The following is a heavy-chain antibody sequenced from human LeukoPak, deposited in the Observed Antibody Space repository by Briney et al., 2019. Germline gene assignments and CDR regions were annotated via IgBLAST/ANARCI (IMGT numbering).Heavy chain of an antibody. CDR2: IRHSDGNT. D-gene: IGHD1-1*01. Sequence: GGSLRLSCAASGFIVSSNYMNWVRQAPGKGLEWVSGIRHSDGNTYYADSVKGRFTISSDKSKNILFLQMNSLRAEDTALYYCAKGQETESRLDSWGQGTLVTVSS. CDR1: GFIVSSNY. V-gene: IGHV3-23*01. CDR3: AKGQETESRLDS. J-gene: IGHJ4*02.